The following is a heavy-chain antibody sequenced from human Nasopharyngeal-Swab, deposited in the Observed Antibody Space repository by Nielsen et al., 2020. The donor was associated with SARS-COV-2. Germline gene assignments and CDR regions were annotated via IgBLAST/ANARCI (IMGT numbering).Heavy chain of an antibody. J-gene: IGHJ6*02. CDR3: AKDPALEWSYYYGMDV. CDR1: GFTFSSYA. V-gene: IGHV3-23*01. Sequence: GESLKISCAASGFTFSSYAMSWVRQAPGKGLEWVSAISGSGGSTYYADSVKGRFTISRDNSKNTLYLQMNSLRAEDTAVYYCAKDPALEWSYYYGMDVWGQGTTVTVSS. D-gene: IGHD3-3*01. CDR2: ISGSGGST.